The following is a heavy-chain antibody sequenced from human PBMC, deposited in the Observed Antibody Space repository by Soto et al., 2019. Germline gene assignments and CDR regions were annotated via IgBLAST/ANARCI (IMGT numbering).Heavy chain of an antibody. CDR1: GFPFSGYA. D-gene: IGHD4-17*01. CDR3: AKSCYGDYDDRLHFEN. J-gene: IGHJ4*02. Sequence: EVQLLESGGGLVHPGGSLRLSCAASGFPFSGYAINWVRQAPGKGLEWVSSISGIGSSTNYVDSVKGRFTISRDNARHVVYLQMNSLRAEDTAVYYCAKSCYGDYDDRLHFENWGQGTLVTVSS. V-gene: IGHV3-23*01. CDR2: ISGIGSST.